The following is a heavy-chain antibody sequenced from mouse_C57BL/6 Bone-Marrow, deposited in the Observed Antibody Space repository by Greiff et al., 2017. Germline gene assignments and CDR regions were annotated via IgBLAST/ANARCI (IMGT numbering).Heavy chain of an antibody. CDR3: VGYRAWFAY. V-gene: IGHV5-4*03. D-gene: IGHD2-2*01. CDR2: ISDGGSYT. Sequence: GMLVESGGGLVKPGGSLKLFCAASGFTFSSYAMSWVRQTPEKRLEWVATISDGGSYTYYPDNVKGRFTISRDNAKNNLYLQMSHLRSADTAMYYCVGYRAWFAYWGQGTLVTVSA. CDR1: GFTFSSYA. J-gene: IGHJ3*01.